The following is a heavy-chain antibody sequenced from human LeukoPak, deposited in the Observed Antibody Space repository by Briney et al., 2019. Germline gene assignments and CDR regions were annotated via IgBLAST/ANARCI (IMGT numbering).Heavy chain of an antibody. CDR3: ATSGRGQRRSDY. Sequence: TGGSLRLSCAASGFRFSSYAMNWVRQAPGKGLEWVSAISGSGGSTYYADSVKGRFTISRDNSKNTLYLQMNSLRAEDTAVYYCATSGRGQRRSDYWGQGTLVTVSS. CDR2: ISGSGGST. J-gene: IGHJ4*02. CDR1: GFRFSSYA. D-gene: IGHD1-1*01. V-gene: IGHV3-23*01.